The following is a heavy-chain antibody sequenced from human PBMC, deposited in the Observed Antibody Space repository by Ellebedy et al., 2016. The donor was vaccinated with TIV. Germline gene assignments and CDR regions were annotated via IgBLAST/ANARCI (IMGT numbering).Heavy chain of an antibody. D-gene: IGHD1-1*01. Sequence: SETLSLTCTVSGGSISSSSYYWVWIRQSTGKGLEWIGSIYYSGSTYYNPSLKSRITISVDTSKNQFSLKLSSVTAADTAMYYCTRGGTSYSDYWGQGTLVTVSS. CDR2: IYYSGST. J-gene: IGHJ4*02. CDR1: GGSISSSSYY. CDR3: TRGGTSYSDY. V-gene: IGHV4-39*07.